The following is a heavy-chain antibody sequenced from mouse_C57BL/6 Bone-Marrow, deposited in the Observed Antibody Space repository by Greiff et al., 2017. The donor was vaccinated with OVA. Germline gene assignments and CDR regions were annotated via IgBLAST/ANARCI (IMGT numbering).Heavy chain of an antibody. CDR2: ISSGSSTI. CDR1: GFTFSDYG. D-gene: IGHD1-3*01. Sequence: EVKVVESGGGLVKPGGSLKLSCAASGFTFSDYGMHWVRQAPEKGLEWVAYISSGSSTIYYADTLKGRFTISRDNAKNTLFLQVTSLRSEDTTIYYCAREWWFAYWGQGTLVTVSA. CDR3: AREWWFAY. V-gene: IGHV5-17*01. J-gene: IGHJ3*01.